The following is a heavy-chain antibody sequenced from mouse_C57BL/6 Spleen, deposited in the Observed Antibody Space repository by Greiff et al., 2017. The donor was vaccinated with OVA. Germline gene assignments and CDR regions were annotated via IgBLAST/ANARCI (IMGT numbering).Heavy chain of an antibody. D-gene: IGHD2-4*01. CDR3: ANDYDVPYFDY. CDR2: INPNNGGT. V-gene: IGHV1-22*01. J-gene: IGHJ2*01. CDR1: GYTFTDYN. Sequence: VQLQPSGPELVKPGASVKMSCKASGYTFTDYNMHWVKQSHGKSLEWIGYINPNNGGTSYNQKFKGKATLTVNKSSSTAYMELRSLTSEDSAVYYCANDYDVPYFDYWGQGTTLTVSS.